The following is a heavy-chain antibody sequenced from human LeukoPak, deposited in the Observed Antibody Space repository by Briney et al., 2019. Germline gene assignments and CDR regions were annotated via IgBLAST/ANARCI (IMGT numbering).Heavy chain of an antibody. CDR2: IIPICGTA. CDR3: ARADGSAFDY. V-gene: IGHV1-69*05. D-gene: IGHD1-1*01. CDR1: GGTFSSYA. J-gene: IGHJ4*02. Sequence: SVKVSCKASGGTFSSYAISWVRQAPGQGLEWMGRIIPICGTADYAQKFQGRVTITTDKSTSTAYMELSSLRSEDTAVYYCARADGSAFDYWGQGTLVTVSS.